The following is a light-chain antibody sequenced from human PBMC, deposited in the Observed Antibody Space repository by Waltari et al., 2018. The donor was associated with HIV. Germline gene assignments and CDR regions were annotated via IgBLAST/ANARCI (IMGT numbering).Light chain of an antibody. V-gene: IGKV3-15*01. CDR1: QSVRSN. CDR3: QQYYNWPRT. CDR2: GAS. J-gene: IGKJ1*01. Sequence: EIVLPQSPATLSVSAGERATLSCRASQSVRSNLAWYQQQPGKAPRLLIYGASTRATGIPAKFSGSGSGTEFTLTISSLQSEDFAVYYCQQYYNWPRTFGQGTKVEIK.